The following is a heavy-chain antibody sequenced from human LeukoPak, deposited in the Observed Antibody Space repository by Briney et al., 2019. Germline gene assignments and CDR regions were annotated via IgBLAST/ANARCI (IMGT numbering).Heavy chain of an antibody. CDR1: GGSFSGYY. V-gene: IGHV4-34*01. CDR2: ISHSEST. J-gene: IGHJ4*02. CDR3: ARGGRSMVPPGY. Sequence: SETLSLTCAVYGGSFSGYYWSWIRQPPGKGLEWIGEISHSESTNYNPSLKSRVTISVDTSKNQFSLKLSSVTAADTAVYYCARGGRSMVPPGYWGQGTLVTVSS. D-gene: IGHD3-10*01.